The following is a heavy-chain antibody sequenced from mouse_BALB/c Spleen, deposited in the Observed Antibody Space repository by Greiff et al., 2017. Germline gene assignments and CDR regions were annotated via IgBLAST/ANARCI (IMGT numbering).Heavy chain of an antibody. CDR3: ASSDYYGSSYGYVDV. V-gene: IGHV1-69*02. Sequence: QVQLQQPGAELVKPGASVKLSCKASGYTFTSYWMHWVKQRPGQGLEWIGEIDPSDSYTNYNQKFKGKATLTVDKSSSTAYMQLSSLTAEDSAVYYSASSDYYGSSYGYVDVWGAGTTVTVSS. J-gene: IGHJ1*01. D-gene: IGHD1-1*01. CDR1: GYTFTSYW. CDR2: IDPSDSYT.